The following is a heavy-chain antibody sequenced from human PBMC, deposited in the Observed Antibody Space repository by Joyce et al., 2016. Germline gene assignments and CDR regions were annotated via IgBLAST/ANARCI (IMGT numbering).Heavy chain of an antibody. CDR2: IEPSDSSA. CDR1: GYNFDMYW. Sequence: EVQLVQSGADVKKPGESLRVSCKGSGYNFDMYWISWVRQMPGKGLEWMGRIEPSDSSANYDPSFQDHVTMSVDRSNNIAYIQWTSLKASDTAIYYCAVGLEGVVVSDTAWGQGTLVTVSA. V-gene: IGHV5-10-1*01. CDR3: AVGLEGVVVSDTA. J-gene: IGHJ5*02. D-gene: IGHD2-15*01.